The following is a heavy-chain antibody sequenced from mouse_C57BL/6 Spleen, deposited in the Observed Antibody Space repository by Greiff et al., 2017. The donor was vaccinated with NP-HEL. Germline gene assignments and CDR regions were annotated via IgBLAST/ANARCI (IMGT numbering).Heavy chain of an antibody. CDR3: ARSIGNSPDY. CDR2: IYPGDGDT. Sequence: VKVVESGAELVKPGASVKISCKASGYAFSSYWMNWVKQRPGKGLEWIGQIYPGDGDTNYNGKFKGKATLTADKSSSTAYMQLSSLTSEDSAVYFCARSIGNSPDYWGQGTTLTVCS. D-gene: IGHD2-1*01. J-gene: IGHJ2*01. CDR1: GYAFSSYW. V-gene: IGHV1-80*01.